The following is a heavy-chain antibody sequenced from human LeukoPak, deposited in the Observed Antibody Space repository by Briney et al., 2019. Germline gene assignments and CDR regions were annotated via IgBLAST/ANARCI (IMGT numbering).Heavy chain of an antibody. CDR1: GGSFSGYY. D-gene: IGHD3-10*01. J-gene: IGHJ4*02. CDR3: ARGGVGWDTIWFPHDY. Sequence: SETLSLTCAVYGGSFSGYYWSWIRQPPGKGLEWIGEINHSGSTNYNPSLKSRVTISVDTSKNQFSLKLSSVTAADTAVYYCARGGVGWDTIWFPHDYWGQGTLVTVSS. V-gene: IGHV4-34*01. CDR2: INHSGST.